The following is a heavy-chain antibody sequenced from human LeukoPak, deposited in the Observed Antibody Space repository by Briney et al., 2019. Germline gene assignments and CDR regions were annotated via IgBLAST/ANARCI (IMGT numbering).Heavy chain of an antibody. CDR2: IYHDGNT. Sequence: PSETLSLTCSVSGHSISSGYYWGWIRQPPGKGLEWIGNIYHDGNTYYNPSLKSRVTISVDTSKNQFSLKLSSVTAADTAVYYCARCPLLWFGELLDTRTYYYYYMDVWGKGTTVTVSS. D-gene: IGHD3-10*01. V-gene: IGHV4-38-2*02. CDR3: ARCPLLWFGELLDTRTYYYYYMDV. J-gene: IGHJ6*03. CDR1: GHSISSGYY.